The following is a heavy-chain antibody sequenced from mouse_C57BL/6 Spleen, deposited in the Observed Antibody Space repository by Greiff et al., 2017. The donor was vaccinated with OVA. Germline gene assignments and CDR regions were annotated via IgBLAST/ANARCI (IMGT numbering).Heavy chain of an antibody. J-gene: IGHJ2*01. D-gene: IGHD1-1*01. CDR1: GYTFTDYY. CDR2: IYPGSGNT. V-gene: IGHV1-76*01. CDR3: ARGRNYYGFDY. Sequence: QVQLQQSGAELVRPGASVKLSCKASGYTFTDYYINWVKQRPGQGLEWIARIYPGSGNTYYNEKFKGKATLTAEKSSSTAYMQLSSLTSEDSAVYFCARGRNYYGFDYWGQGTTLTVSS.